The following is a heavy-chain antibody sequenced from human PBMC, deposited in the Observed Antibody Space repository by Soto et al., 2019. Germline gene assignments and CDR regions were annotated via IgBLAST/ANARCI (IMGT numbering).Heavy chain of an antibody. CDR1: GYTFSDYY. CDR2: INPNSGGT. J-gene: IGHJ4*02. CDR3: AREPATAKPEGVDF. Sequence: GASVKVSCKASGYTFSDYYIHWVRQAPGQGLQWMGWINPNSGGTKYAPKFQGGVTMTRVTSITTAYMELIRLRSGDMAVYYCAREPATAKPEGVDFWGQGTLVTVSS. V-gene: IGHV1-2*02. D-gene: IGHD1-1*01.